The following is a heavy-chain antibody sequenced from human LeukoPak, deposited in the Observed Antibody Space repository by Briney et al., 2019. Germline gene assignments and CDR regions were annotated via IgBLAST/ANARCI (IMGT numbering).Heavy chain of an antibody. J-gene: IGHJ4*02. V-gene: IGHV3-48*04. CDR3: AKDSPPSDIVVVPAEWNY. Sequence: GGSLRLSCAASGFTFNTYRMNWVRQAPGKGLEWISHIDSSSSNIYYADSVKGRFTISRDNANNSLYLQMNSLRAEDTAVYYCAKDSPPSDIVVVPAEWNYWGQGTLVTVSS. D-gene: IGHD2-2*01. CDR2: IDSSSSNI. CDR1: GFTFNTYR.